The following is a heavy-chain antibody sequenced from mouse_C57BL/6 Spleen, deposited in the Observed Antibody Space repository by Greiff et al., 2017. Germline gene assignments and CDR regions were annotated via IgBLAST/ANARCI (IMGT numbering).Heavy chain of an antibody. CDR1: GYAFSSSW. D-gene: IGHD2-3*01. CDR2: IYPGDGAP. V-gene: IGHV1-82*01. CDR3: ARSPDGYYVGYAMDY. Sequence: VKLVESGPELVKPGASVKISCKASGYAFSSSWMNWVKQRPGKGLEWIGRIYPGDGAPNYNGQFKGKATLTADTSSSSAYIQLSSLASEDSAVYFCARSPDGYYVGYAMDYWGQGTSVTGSS. J-gene: IGHJ4*01.